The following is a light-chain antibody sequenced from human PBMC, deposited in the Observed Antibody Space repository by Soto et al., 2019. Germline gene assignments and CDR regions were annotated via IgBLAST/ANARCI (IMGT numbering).Light chain of an antibody. CDR2: YDS. CDR1: NIGSKS. V-gene: IGLV3-21*04. J-gene: IGLJ2*01. CDR3: QVWDTSSDHPV. Sequence: VLTQPPSVSVAPGKTARITCGGNNIGSKSVHWYQQKPGQAPVLVIYYDSDRPSGIPERFSGSNSGNTATLTISRVEAGDEADYYCQVWDTSSDHPVFGGGTKLTVL.